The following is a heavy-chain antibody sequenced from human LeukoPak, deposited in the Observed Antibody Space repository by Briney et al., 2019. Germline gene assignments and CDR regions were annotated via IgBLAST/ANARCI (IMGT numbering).Heavy chain of an antibody. D-gene: IGHD5-24*01. V-gene: IGHV1-24*01. CDR2: FDPEDGET. Sequence: GASVKVSCKVSGYTLSEISMHWVRQAPGKGLEWMGGFDPEDGETIYAQKFQGRVTMTEDTSTDTAYMELSSLRSEDTAVYYCATIDGYNSLDFDYWGQGTLVTVSS. CDR3: ATIDGYNSLDFDY. CDR1: GYTLSEIS. J-gene: IGHJ4*02.